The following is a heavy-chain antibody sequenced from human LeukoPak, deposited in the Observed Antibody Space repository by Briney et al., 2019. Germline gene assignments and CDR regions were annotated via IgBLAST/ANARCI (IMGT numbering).Heavy chain of an antibody. CDR2: IIPIFGTA. CDR3: ARERIAADPAFDI. V-gene: IGHV1-69*05. D-gene: IGHD6-6*01. J-gene: IGHJ3*02. Sequence: ASVTVSCKASGGTFSSYAISWVRQAPGQGLEWMGGIIPIFGTANYAQKFQGRVTITTDESTSTAYMELSSLRSEDTAVYYCARERIAADPAFDIWGQGTMVTVSS. CDR1: GGTFSSYA.